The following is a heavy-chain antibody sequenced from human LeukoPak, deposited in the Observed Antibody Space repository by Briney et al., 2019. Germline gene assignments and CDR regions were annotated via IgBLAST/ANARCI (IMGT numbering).Heavy chain of an antibody. CDR3: ARGDRSGYKLGAFDI. V-gene: IGHV4-59*08. D-gene: IGHD3-22*01. CDR1: GGSISSYY. Sequence: PSETLSLTCTVSGGSISSYYWSWIRQPPGKGLEWIGYIYYSGSTNYNPSLKSRVTISVDTSKNQFSLKLSSVTAADTAVYYCARGDRSGYKLGAFDIWGQGTMVTVSS. CDR2: IYYSGST. J-gene: IGHJ3*02.